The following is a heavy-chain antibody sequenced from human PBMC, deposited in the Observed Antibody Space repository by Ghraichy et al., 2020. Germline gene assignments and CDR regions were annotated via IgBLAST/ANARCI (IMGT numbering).Heavy chain of an antibody. CDR2: IKQDGSEK. D-gene: IGHD2-21*02. V-gene: IGHV3-7*01. CDR3: AKNIVVTGKILYYYYGMDV. CDR1: GFPFSGYW. J-gene: IGHJ6*02. Sequence: LSLTCAASGFPFSGYWMTWVRQAPGKGLEWVASIKQDGSEKKYVDSVKGRLTIFRDNAKNSLYLQMNSLRAEDTAVYYCAKNIVVTGKILYYYYGMDVWGQGTTVTVSS.